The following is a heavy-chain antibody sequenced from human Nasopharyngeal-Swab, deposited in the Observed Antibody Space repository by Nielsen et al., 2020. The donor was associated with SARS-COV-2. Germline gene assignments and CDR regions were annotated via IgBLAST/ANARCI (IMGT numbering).Heavy chain of an antibody. CDR2: INHSGST. V-gene: IGHV4-34*01. Sequence: WIRQPPGKGLEWIGEINHSGSTNYSPSLKSRVTISVDTSKNQFSLKLSSVTAADTAVYYCARLDVSAAGRDYWGQGTLVTVSS. CDR3: ARLDVSAAGRDY. J-gene: IGHJ4*02. D-gene: IGHD6-13*01.